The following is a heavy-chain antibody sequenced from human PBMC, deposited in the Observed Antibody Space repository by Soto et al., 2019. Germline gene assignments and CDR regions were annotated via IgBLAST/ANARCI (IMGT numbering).Heavy chain of an antibody. D-gene: IGHD3-22*01. J-gene: IGHJ5*02. Sequence: ASMKVSCKASGYTFTSYGISWVRQAPGQGLEWMGWISAYNGNTNYAQKLQGRVTMTTDTSTSTAYMELRSLRSDDTAVYYCARDGVNYYDSSGYPNWFDPWGQGTLVTVSS. V-gene: IGHV1-18*01. CDR3: ARDGVNYYDSSGYPNWFDP. CDR1: GYTFTSYG. CDR2: ISAYNGNT.